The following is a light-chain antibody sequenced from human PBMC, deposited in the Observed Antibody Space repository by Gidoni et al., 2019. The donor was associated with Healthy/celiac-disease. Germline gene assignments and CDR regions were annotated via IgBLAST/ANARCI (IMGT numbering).Light chain of an antibody. Sequence: DIQMTQSPSSLSASVGDRVTITCRASQSISSYLNWYQQKPGKAPKLLIYAASSLQSGVPSRFSGSGSGTDFTLTISSLQPEEFATYYCQQSYSTLWTFGQGTKVESK. CDR3: QQSYSTLWT. CDR1: QSISSY. CDR2: AAS. J-gene: IGKJ1*01. V-gene: IGKV1-39*01.